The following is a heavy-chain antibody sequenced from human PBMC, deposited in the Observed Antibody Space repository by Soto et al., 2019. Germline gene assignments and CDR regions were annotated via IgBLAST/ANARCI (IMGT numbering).Heavy chain of an antibody. D-gene: IGHD6-25*01. J-gene: IGHJ4*02. CDR2: ISGGNGNT. CDR3: ARDGVAAGNINFDY. V-gene: IGHV1-3*01. CDR1: GYIFTKSA. Sequence: ASVKVSCKASGYIFTKSAMHWVRQAPGQRLEWMGWISGGNGNTKYSPKLQDRVTITRDTSASTAYMELSSLRSEDTALYYCARDGVAAGNINFDYWGQGTLVTVSS.